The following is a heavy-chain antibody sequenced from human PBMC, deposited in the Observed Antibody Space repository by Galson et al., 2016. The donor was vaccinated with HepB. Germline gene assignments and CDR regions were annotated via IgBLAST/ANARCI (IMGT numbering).Heavy chain of an antibody. D-gene: IGHD1-26*01. Sequence: PALVKPTQTLTLTCTFSGFSLSTSGVGVGWIRQPPGKALEWLAFIYWNDDKSYSPSLKSRLTITKDTSKNQVVLTMTNMDPVDTGTYYCAQLIVGAIKNYFHYWGQGTLVTVSS. J-gene: IGHJ4*02. CDR2: IYWNDDK. V-gene: IGHV2-5*01. CDR1: GFSLSTSGVG. CDR3: AQLIVGAIKNYFHY.